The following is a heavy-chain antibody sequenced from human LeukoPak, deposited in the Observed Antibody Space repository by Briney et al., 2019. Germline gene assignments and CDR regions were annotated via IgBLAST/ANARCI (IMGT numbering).Heavy chain of an antibody. Sequence: GGSLRLSCAASGFTFNTYAMNWIRQVPGKGLEWLAGISGRGNGTNYADSVKGRFTISRDNSKNTLYLQMNSLRAEDTAVYYCAKGASIHVTGPDYWGPGTLVTVSS. CDR3: AKGASIHVTGPDY. J-gene: IGHJ4*02. V-gene: IGHV3-23*01. D-gene: IGHD3-9*01. CDR1: GFTFNTYA. CDR2: ISGRGNGT.